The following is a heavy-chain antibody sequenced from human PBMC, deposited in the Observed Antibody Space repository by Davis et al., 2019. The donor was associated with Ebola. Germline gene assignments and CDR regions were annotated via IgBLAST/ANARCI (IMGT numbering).Heavy chain of an antibody. D-gene: IGHD2-21*01. CDR2: IYYSGST. CDR1: GGSISSYY. J-gene: IGHJ2*01. V-gene: IGHV4-59*06. CDR3: ARASAYGRYWYFDL. Sequence: SETLSLTCTVSGGSISSYYWSWIRQYPGKGLEWIGYIYYSGSTYYNPSLKSRVTISVETSKNQFSLKLSSVTAADTAVYYCARASAYGRYWYFDLWGRGTLVTVSS.